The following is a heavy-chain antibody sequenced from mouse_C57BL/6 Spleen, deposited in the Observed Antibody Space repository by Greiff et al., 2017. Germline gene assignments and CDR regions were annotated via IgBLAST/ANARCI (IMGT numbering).Heavy chain of an antibody. CDR2: IRLKSDNYAT. CDR3: TGSYYSNSWVAY. CDR1: GFTFSNYW. Sequence: EVKLVESGGGLVQPGGSMKLSCVASGFTFSNYWMNWVRQSPEKGLEWVAQIRLKSDNYATHYAESVKGRFTISRDDSKSSVYLQMNNLRAEDTGIYYCTGSYYSNSWVAYWGQGTLVTVSA. V-gene: IGHV6-3*01. D-gene: IGHD2-5*01. J-gene: IGHJ3*01.